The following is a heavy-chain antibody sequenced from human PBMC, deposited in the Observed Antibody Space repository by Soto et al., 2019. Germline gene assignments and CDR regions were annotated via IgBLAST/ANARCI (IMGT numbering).Heavy chain of an antibody. Sequence: QLQLQESGPGLVKSWETLSLSCTVSGGSISSSHHWGWIRQPPGKGLEWIGSVSYSGSPYYSPSFKSRITIFGDTSKNQFSLRVRSVTATDTAVYFCARHYNTGAFFDYWGQGILVTVSS. J-gene: IGHJ4*02. CDR1: GGSISSSHH. CDR2: VSYSGSP. CDR3: ARHYNTGAFFDY. V-gene: IGHV4-39*01. D-gene: IGHD1-20*01.